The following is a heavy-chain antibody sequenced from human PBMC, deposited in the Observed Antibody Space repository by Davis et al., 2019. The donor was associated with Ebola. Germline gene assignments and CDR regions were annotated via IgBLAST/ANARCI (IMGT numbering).Heavy chain of an antibody. CDR1: GFTFDDYA. CDR2: ISWNGDYI. J-gene: IGHJ4*02. D-gene: IGHD3-9*01. CDR3: ARVGGRYFDWLPLDY. Sequence: SLKISCAASGFTFDDYAMYWVRQAPGKGLEWVSGISWNGDYIAYADSVKGRFTISRDSAKTSLYLQMNSLRAEDTALYYCARVGGRYFDWLPLDYWGQGTLVTVSS. V-gene: IGHV3-9*01.